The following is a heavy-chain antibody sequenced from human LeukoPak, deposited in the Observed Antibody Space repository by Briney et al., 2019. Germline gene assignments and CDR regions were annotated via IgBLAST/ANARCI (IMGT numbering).Heavy chain of an antibody. CDR3: AKWGDYDILTGYYVPDY. D-gene: IGHD3-9*01. Sequence: GGSLRLSCVASGFTFTNSAMSWVRQASGKGLEWVSAITGSAGTSDYADSVKVRVTISRDNSKNTLYLQVNSLRAEDTAVYYCAKWGDYDILTGYYVPDYWGQGTLVTVSS. V-gene: IGHV3-23*01. CDR1: GFTFTNSA. CDR2: ITGSAGTS. J-gene: IGHJ4*02.